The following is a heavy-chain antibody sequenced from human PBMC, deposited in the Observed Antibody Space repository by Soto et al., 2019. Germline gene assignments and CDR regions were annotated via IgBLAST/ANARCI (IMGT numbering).Heavy chain of an antibody. CDR3: AREGGYCNGGGYRYFDY. CDR2: INTASYI. V-gene: IGHV3-21*01. J-gene: IGHJ4*02. D-gene: IGHD2-15*01. Sequence: EVLLVESGGGLVKPGGSLRLSCAASGFTFSTYSMNWVRQAPGKGLEWVSSINTASYIYYADSVKGRFPISRDDAKSSLYLQMNSLRDEDTAVYYCAREGGYCNGGGYRYFDYWCQGSVVTVS. CDR1: GFTFSTYS.